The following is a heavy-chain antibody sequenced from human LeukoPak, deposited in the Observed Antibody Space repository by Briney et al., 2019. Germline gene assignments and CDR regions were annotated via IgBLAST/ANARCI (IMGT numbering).Heavy chain of an antibody. Sequence: GASVKVSCKASGYTFTDYYMHWVQQAPGKGLEWMGRVDPEDGETIYAEKFQGRVTITADTSTDTAYMELSSLRSEDTAVYYCATGGLRYFDWSFDYWGQGTLVTVSS. D-gene: IGHD3-9*01. J-gene: IGHJ4*02. V-gene: IGHV1-69-2*01. CDR1: GYTFTDYY. CDR2: VDPEDGET. CDR3: ATGGLRYFDWSFDY.